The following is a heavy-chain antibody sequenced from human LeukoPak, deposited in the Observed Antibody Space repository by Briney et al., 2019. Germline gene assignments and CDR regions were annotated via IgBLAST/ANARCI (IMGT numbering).Heavy chain of an antibody. CDR1: GYTFTSYD. V-gene: IGHV1-8*03. CDR3: ARGHYDFWSGYPNDAFDI. D-gene: IGHD3-3*01. Sequence: ASVKVSCKASGYTFTSYDINWVRQATGQGLEWMGWMNPNSGNTGYAQKFQGRVTITRNTSISTAYMELSSLRSEDTAVYYCARGHYDFWSGYPNDAFDIWGQGTMVTVFS. J-gene: IGHJ3*02. CDR2: MNPNSGNT.